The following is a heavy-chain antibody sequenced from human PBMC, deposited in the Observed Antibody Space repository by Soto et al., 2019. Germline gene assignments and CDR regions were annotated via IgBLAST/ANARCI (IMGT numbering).Heavy chain of an antibody. CDR3: ARGPGGPDGPGDY. V-gene: IGHV1-3*01. D-gene: IGHD2-15*01. J-gene: IGHJ4*02. Sequence: GTSVKVSCKASGYTFTCYAMHLVRPAPGQRLEWMGWINAGNGNTKYSQKFQGRVTITRDTSASTAYMELSSLRSEDTAVYYCARGPGGPDGPGDYWGQGTLVTVSS. CDR1: GYTFTCYA. CDR2: INAGNGNT.